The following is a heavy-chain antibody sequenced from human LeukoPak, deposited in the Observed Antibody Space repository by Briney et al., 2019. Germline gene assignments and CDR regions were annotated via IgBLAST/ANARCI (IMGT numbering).Heavy chain of an antibody. Sequence: ASVNVSCTASGYTFTSYYMHWVRQAPGQGLEWMGIINPSGGSTSYAQKFQGRVTMTRDTSTSTVYMELSSLRSEDTAVYYCASLGQVPYDSSGYWDYWGQGTLVTVSS. CDR1: GYTFTSYY. V-gene: IGHV1-46*01. CDR2: INPSGGST. J-gene: IGHJ4*02. D-gene: IGHD3-22*01. CDR3: ASLGQVPYDSSGYWDY.